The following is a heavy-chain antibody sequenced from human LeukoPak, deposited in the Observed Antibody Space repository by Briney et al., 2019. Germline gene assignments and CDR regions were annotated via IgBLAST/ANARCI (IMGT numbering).Heavy chain of an antibody. CDR2: INHSGST. J-gene: IGHJ4*02. CDR1: GGSFSGYY. CDR3: ARGISGY. D-gene: IGHD3-3*02. V-gene: IGHV4-34*01. Sequence: TSETLSLTCAVYGGSFSGYYWSWIRQPPGKGLEWIGEINHSGSTNYNPSLKSRVTISVDTSKNQFSLKLSSVTAADTAVYYCARGISGYWGQGTLVTVS.